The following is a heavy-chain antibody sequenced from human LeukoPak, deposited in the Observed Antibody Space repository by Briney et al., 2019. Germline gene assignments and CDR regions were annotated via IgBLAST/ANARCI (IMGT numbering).Heavy chain of an antibody. D-gene: IGHD3-10*01. V-gene: IGHV3-23*01. CDR3: ATHSGSRSFDY. J-gene: IGHJ4*02. CDR1: GFTFSSYA. CDR2: ISGSGDIT. Sequence: GRSLRLSCAASGFTFSSYAMSWVRQAPGKGLEWVSAISGSGDITYYTNSVKGRFTISRDNSKNTLYLQMNSLRAEDTAVYYCATHSGSRSFDYWGQGTLVTVSS.